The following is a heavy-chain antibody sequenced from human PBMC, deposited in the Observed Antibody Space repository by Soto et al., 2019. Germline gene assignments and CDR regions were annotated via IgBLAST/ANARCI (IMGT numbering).Heavy chain of an antibody. CDR1: GYTFTSYY. D-gene: IGHD3-3*01. V-gene: IGHV1-46*01. Sequence: ASVKVSCKASGYTFTSYYMHWVRQAPGQGLEWMGIINPSGGSTSYAQKLQGRVTMTRDTSTSTVYMELSSLRSEDTAVYYCARGSSITIFGVVYDYWGQGTLVTVSS. J-gene: IGHJ4*02. CDR3: ARGSSITIFGVVYDY. CDR2: INPSGGST.